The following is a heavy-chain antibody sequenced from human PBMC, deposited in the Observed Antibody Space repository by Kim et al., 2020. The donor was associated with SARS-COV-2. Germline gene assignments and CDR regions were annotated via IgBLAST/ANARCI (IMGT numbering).Heavy chain of an antibody. Sequence: GGSLRLSCAASGFTFSSYAMTWVRQAPGKGLEWVSSITDTGGSTFYADSVKGRFTISRDNSKNTVYLQMNSLRAEDTATYYCAKRGYTTWPYWYFDLWGRGTLVTVSS. V-gene: IGHV3-23*01. CDR3: AKRGYTTWPYWYFDL. CDR2: ITDTGGST. CDR1: GFTFSSYA. D-gene: IGHD3-16*02. J-gene: IGHJ2*01.